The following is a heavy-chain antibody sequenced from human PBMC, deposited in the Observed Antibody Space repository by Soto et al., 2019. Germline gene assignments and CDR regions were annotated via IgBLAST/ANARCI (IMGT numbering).Heavy chain of an antibody. J-gene: IGHJ6*02. CDR1: GFTFSDYA. V-gene: IGHV3-23*01. D-gene: IGHD2-2*01. Sequence: GGSLRLSCAASGFTFSDYAMSWVRQAPGKGLEWVSAIDGSSATTNYADSVKGRFTISRDNSKNTLFLHMSGLRAEATAVYYCARDRRPSIYSGLAVWGQGTTVTVSS. CDR3: ARDRRPSIYSGLAV. CDR2: IDGSSATT.